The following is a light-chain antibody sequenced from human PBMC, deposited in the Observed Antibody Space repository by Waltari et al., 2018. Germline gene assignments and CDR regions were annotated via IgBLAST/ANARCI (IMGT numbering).Light chain of an antibody. CDR3: GSYTTRATHV. V-gene: IGLV2-14*03. Sequence: QSALTQPASVSGSPGQSITISCTGTSSDVGGYNYVSWYQQHPGTTPKLTIFDVNLRPSGVSHRFSGSKSGNTASLTISGLQAEEEADYYCGSYTTRATHVFGIGTKVTVL. J-gene: IGLJ1*01. CDR2: DVN. CDR1: SSDVGGYNY.